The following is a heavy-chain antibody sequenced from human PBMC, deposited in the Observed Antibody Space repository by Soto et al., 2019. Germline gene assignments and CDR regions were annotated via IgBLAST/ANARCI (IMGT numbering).Heavy chain of an antibody. CDR2: IYYSGST. J-gene: IGHJ3*02. V-gene: IGHV4-39*01. Sequence: SETLSLTCTGSGGSLSSSSYYWGWVRQPPGKGLEWIGSIYYSGSTYYNPSLKSRVTISVDTSKNQFSLKLSSVTAADTAVYYCARRILLHDAFDIWGQGTMVTVSS. CDR3: ARRILLHDAFDI. CDR1: GGSLSSSSYY.